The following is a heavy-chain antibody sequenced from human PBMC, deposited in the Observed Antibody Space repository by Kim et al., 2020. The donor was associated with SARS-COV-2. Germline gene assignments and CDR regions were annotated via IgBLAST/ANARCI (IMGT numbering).Heavy chain of an antibody. V-gene: IGHV3-23*01. Sequence: GGSLRLSCEASGFTFSSYAMSWVRQAPGKGLEWVSAISGSGGSTYSADSVKVRFTISRDNSKNTLYLQMNSLRAEDTAVYYCAKLSSSRYYDSPFDYWGQGTLVTVSS. CDR2: ISGSGGST. CDR1: GFTFSSYA. CDR3: AKLSSSRYYDSPFDY. D-gene: IGHD3-22*01. J-gene: IGHJ4*02.